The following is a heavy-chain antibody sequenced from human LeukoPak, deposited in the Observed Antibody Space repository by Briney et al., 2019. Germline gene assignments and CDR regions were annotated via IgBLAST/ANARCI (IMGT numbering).Heavy chain of an antibody. CDR3: AKEAGQDYGALDAFDV. CDR2: IGGSSSSL. J-gene: IGHJ3*01. D-gene: IGHD4-17*01. Sequence: PGGSLRLSCTASGIAFSNFWMSWVRHAPGKGLEWVSSIGGSSSSLYYAESVKGRFTISRDNARNSLYLQMNSVRAEDTAVYYCAKEAGQDYGALDAFDVWGQGTMVTVSS. CDR1: GIAFSNFW. V-gene: IGHV3-21*01.